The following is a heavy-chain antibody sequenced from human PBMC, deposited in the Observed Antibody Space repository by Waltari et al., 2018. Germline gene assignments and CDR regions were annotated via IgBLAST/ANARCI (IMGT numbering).Heavy chain of an antibody. CDR1: GFPFSRLW. CDR3: ARDPVVPKADNWFDP. Sequence: QVVESGGGLVQPGGSLSLSCADAGFPFSRLWMHWVRQAPGKGLVWVSRISTDGSSTNYADSVKGRFTISRDNAKNTLYLQMNSLRAEDTAVYYCARDPVVPKADNWFDPWGQGTLVTVSS. CDR2: ISTDGSST. D-gene: IGHD2-2*01. J-gene: IGHJ5*02. V-gene: IGHV3-74*01.